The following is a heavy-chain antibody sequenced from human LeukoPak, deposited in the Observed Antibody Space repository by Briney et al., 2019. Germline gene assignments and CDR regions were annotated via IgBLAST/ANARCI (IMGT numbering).Heavy chain of an antibody. CDR2: IFYSGNT. CDR1: GGSISNYY. CDR3: ARRGSRQGTTVVTPAFDY. D-gene: IGHD4-23*01. J-gene: IGHJ4*02. V-gene: IGHV4-59*04. Sequence: SETLSLTCTVSGGSISNYYWSWIRQPPGKGLEWIGGIFYSGNTYYNPSLKSRVTMSVDTSKNQFSLRLSSVTAADTAVYYCARRGSRQGTTVVTPAFDYWGQGTLVTVSS.